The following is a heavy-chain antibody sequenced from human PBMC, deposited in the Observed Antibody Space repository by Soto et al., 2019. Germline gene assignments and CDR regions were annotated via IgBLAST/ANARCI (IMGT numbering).Heavy chain of an antibody. D-gene: IGHD4-17*01. V-gene: IGHV3-66*01. Sequence: EVQLVESGGGLVQPGGSLRLSCAASGFTVSSNYMSWVRQAPGKGLGWVSVIYSGGSTYYADSVKGRFTISRDNSKNTLYLQMNSLRAEDTAVYYCARDTRGETTVVTPSFDYWGQGTLVTVSS. CDR2: IYSGGST. J-gene: IGHJ4*02. CDR1: GFTVSSNY. CDR3: ARDTRGETTVVTPSFDY.